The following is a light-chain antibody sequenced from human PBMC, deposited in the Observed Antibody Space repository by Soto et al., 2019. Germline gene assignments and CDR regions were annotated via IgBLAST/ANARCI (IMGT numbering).Light chain of an antibody. Sequence: SYELTQTPSVSVAPGKTARVSCGGNNIAGKSVHWYQLKAGQAPVLIIYNDDDRPSGIPERFSGSKSGNTGTLTVSWVEAGDEADYFCQVWGSPADAYVLFGGGTKLTVL. CDR2: NDD. CDR3: QVWGSPADAYVL. J-gene: IGLJ2*01. CDR1: NIAGKS. V-gene: IGLV3-21*01.